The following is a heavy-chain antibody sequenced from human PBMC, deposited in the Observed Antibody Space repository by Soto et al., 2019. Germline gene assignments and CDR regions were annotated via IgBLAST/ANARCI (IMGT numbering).Heavy chain of an antibody. J-gene: IGHJ4*02. V-gene: IGHV3-30*18. D-gene: IGHD2-2*01. CDR1: GFTFSSYG. CDR2: ISYDGSNK. Sequence: QVQLVESGGGVVQPGRSLRLSCAASGFTFSSYGIHWVRQAPGKGLEWVEVISYDGSNKYYADSLKGRFTISRDNSKNALDLQMNILRAEATAVYYCANAFHWDMVLVPAAMPAYWGKGSLVTVSS. CDR3: ANAFHWDMVLVPAAMPAY.